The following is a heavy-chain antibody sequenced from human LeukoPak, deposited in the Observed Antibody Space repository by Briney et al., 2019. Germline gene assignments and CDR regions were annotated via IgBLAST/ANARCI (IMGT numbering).Heavy chain of an antibody. V-gene: IGHV1-18*01. CDR1: GYTFTSYG. D-gene: IGHD3-10*01. Sequence: GASVKVSCKASGYTFTSYGISWVRQAPGQGLEWMGWISAYSGNINYAQKLQGRVTMTTDTSTSTAYMELRSLRSDDTAVYYCASVWFGESPYYYYGMDVWGQGTTVTVSS. J-gene: IGHJ6*02. CDR3: ASVWFGESPYYYYGMDV. CDR2: ISAYSGNI.